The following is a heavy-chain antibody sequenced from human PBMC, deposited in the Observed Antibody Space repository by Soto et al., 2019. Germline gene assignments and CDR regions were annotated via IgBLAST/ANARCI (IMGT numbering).Heavy chain of an antibody. CDR1: GFTFSSYA. CDR2: ISGSGGST. V-gene: IGHV3-23*01. CDR3: AKDAELLPKYYYGSGSYYNVSHNWFDP. Sequence: SGGSLRLSCAASGFTFSSYAMSWVRQAPGKGLEWVSAISGSGGSTYYADSVKGRFTISRDNSKNTLYLQMNSLRAEDTAVYYCAKDAELLPKYYYGSGSYYNVSHNWFDPWGQGTLVTVSS. J-gene: IGHJ5*02. D-gene: IGHD3-10*01.